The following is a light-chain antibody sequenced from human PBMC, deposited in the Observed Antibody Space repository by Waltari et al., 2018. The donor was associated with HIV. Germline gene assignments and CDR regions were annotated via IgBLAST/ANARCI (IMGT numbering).Light chain of an antibody. CDR3: HQYGSSPGT. CDR2: GAS. V-gene: IGKV3-20*01. Sequence: EIVLTQSPGPLSLSPGGGATLPCRASQSVSSNSLAWYQHKPGQAPRLLIYGASTRATGVSDRFSGSGSGADFTLIISRMQPEDLAVYYCHQYGSSPGTFGQGTKVEIK. J-gene: IGKJ1*01. CDR1: QSVSSNS.